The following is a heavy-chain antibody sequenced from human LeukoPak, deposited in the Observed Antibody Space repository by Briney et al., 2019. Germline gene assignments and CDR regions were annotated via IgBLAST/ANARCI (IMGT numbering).Heavy chain of an antibody. D-gene: IGHD3-9*01. CDR2: ISYSGST. Sequence: GSLRLSCAASGFTFSSYAMSWIRQPPGKGLEWIGSISYSGSTYYNPSLKSRVTISVDTSKTQFSLKMSSVTAADTAVYYCARVLRYFDWPSDYWGQGTLVTVSS. V-gene: IGHV4-39*01. CDR3: ARVLRYFDWPSDY. CDR1: GFTFSSYA. J-gene: IGHJ4*02.